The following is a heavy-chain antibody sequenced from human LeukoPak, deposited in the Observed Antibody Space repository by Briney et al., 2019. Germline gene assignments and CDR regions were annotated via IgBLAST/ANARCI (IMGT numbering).Heavy chain of an antibody. V-gene: IGHV1-18*01. Sequence: ASVNVSCKASGYSFTSYGISWVRQAPGQGLEWMGWISAYNGNTNYAQKLQGRVTMTTDTFTSTAYMELRSLRSDDTAVYYCARGGGTIFGVVIDDAFDIWGQGTMVTVSS. CDR3: ARGGGTIFGVVIDDAFDI. CDR1: GYSFTSYG. D-gene: IGHD3-3*01. J-gene: IGHJ3*02. CDR2: ISAYNGNT.